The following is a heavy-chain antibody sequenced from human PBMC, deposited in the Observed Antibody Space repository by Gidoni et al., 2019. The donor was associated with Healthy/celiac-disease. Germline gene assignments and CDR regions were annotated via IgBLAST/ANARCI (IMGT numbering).Heavy chain of an antibody. J-gene: IGHJ4*02. Sequence: QVQLQQWGAGLLKPSETLSLTFAVSGGSFSCYYWRWIRQPPGKGLEWIGEINHSVSTNYNPSLKSRVTISVDTSKNQFSLKLSSVTAADTAVYYCARGLRVGRIAVAGPHPNFDYWGQGTLVTVSS. D-gene: IGHD6-19*01. CDR1: GGSFSCYY. V-gene: IGHV4-34*01. CDR3: ARGLRVGRIAVAGPHPNFDY. CDR2: INHSVST.